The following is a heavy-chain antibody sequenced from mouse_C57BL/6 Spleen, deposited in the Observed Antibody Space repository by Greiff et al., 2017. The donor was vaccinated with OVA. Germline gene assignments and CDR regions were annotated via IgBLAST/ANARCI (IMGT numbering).Heavy chain of an antibody. Sequence: QVQLKQPGAELVRPGSSVKLSCKASGYTFTSYWMDWVKQRPGQGLEWIGNIYPADSAPHYNQKFKDKATFTVDKSSSTAYMQLSSLTSEDSAVYYCARGGFGSPFAYWGQGTLVTVSA. J-gene: IGHJ3*01. CDR2: IYPADSAP. D-gene: IGHD1-1*01. V-gene: IGHV1-61*01. CDR1: GYTFTSYW. CDR3: ARGGFGSPFAY.